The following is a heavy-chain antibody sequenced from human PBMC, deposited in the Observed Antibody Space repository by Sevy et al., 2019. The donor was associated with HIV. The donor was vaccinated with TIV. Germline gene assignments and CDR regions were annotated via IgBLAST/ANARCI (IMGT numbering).Heavy chain of an antibody. Sequence: SETLSLTCAVYSESFRRYYWNWIRQSPEKGLEWIGEINHSGTTNYNPSLKSRVTISVDPSRNQFSLKLNSVTAADTAVYYGASDSGTYTYYFDYWGQGTPVTVSS. CDR2: INHSGTT. V-gene: IGHV4-34*01. CDR1: SESFRRYY. CDR3: ASDSGTYTYYFDY. J-gene: IGHJ4*02. D-gene: IGHD1-26*01.